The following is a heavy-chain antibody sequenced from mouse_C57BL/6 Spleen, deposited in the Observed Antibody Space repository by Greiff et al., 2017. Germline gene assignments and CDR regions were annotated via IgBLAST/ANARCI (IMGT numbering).Heavy chain of an antibody. D-gene: IGHD2-5*01. J-gene: IGHJ1*03. Sequence: QVQLQQSGAELARPGASVKLSCKASGYTFTSYGISWVKQRTGQGLEWIGEIYPRSGNTYYNEKFKGKATLTADKSSSTAYMELRSLTSEDAAVYFCARNPLYYSNPSYWYFDVWGTGTTVTVSS. CDR2: IYPRSGNT. CDR3: ARNPLYYSNPSYWYFDV. V-gene: IGHV1-81*01. CDR1: GYTFTSYG.